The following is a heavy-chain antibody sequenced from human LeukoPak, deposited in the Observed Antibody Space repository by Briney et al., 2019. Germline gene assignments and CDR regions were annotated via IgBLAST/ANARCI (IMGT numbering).Heavy chain of an antibody. CDR2: ISGSGGST. D-gene: IGHD6-13*01. V-gene: IGHV3-23*01. Sequence: GGSLRLSCAAFGFTFSSYAMSWVRQAPGKGLEWVSAISGSGGSTYYADSVKGRFAISRDNSKNTLYLQMNSLRAEDTAVYYCAPPEGIAAHVDYWGQGTLVTVSS. CDR1: GFTFSSYA. CDR3: APPEGIAAHVDY. J-gene: IGHJ4*02.